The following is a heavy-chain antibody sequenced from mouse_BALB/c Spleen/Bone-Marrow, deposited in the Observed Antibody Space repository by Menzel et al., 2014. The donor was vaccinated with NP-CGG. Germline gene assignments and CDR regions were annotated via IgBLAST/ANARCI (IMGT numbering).Heavy chain of an antibody. CDR2: IYPGSGST. J-gene: IGHJ1*01. CDR1: GYTFTDYV. Sequence: QVQLQQSGPELVKPGASVRMSCKASGYTFTDYVMSWVRQRTGQGLEWIAEIYPGSGSTYYNEKFKGKATVTTDKSSNTAYMQLSSLTSEDSAVYFCARYYDYDWYFDVWGAGTTVTVSS. V-gene: IGHV1-81*01. D-gene: IGHD2-4*01. CDR3: ARYYDYDWYFDV.